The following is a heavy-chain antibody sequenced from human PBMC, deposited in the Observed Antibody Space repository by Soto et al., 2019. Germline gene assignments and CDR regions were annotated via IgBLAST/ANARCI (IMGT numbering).Heavy chain of an antibody. J-gene: IGHJ5*02. Sequence: EVQLLESGGGLVQPGGSLRLSCVASGFTFSNYAMTWVRQAAGKGLEWVSSISGPGGSTYYADSVQGRFTVSRDNSKNTLFLQMNSLRAEDTALYYCARDERIAVAGTDTWGQGILVTVTS. D-gene: IGHD6-19*01. V-gene: IGHV3-23*01. CDR2: ISGPGGST. CDR3: ARDERIAVAGTDT. CDR1: GFTFSNYA.